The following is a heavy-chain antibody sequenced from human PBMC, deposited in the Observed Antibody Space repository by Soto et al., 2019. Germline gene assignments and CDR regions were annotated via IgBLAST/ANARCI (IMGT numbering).Heavy chain of an antibody. CDR1: GGSFRGYF. CDR3: QGGDF. CDR2: INDSGST. Sequence: SETLSLTCAVSGGSFRGYFWSWIRQSPDKGLEWIGEINDSGSTYYNPSFKSRLTISVDTSKSQISLTLTSVTAADSAVYYCQGGDFWGQGTRVTVSS. D-gene: IGHD3-16*01. V-gene: IGHV4-34*01. J-gene: IGHJ4*02.